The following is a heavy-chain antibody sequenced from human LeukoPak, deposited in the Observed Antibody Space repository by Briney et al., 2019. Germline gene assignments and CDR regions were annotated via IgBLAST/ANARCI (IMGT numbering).Heavy chain of an antibody. V-gene: IGHV4-59*01. Sequence: SETLSLTCTVSGGSISGYYWSWIRQPPGKGLEWIGYLHYSGSTNYNPSLKSRVTISVDTSKNQFSLKLSSVTAADTAMYYCARVTGYVIEDYFDYWGQGTLVTVSS. CDR3: ARVTGYVIEDYFDY. CDR1: GGSISGYY. D-gene: IGHD3-22*01. J-gene: IGHJ4*02. CDR2: LHYSGST.